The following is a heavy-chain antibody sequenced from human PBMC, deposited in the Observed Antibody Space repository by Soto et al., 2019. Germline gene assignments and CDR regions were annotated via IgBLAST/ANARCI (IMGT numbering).Heavy chain of an antibody. CDR1: GFTFRNFW. Sequence: GGSLRLSCAASGFTFRNFWMHWVRQAPGKGLVWVSRVNSDGDTTYYADSVKGRFTISRDNAKNTLYLQMNSLRAEDTAVYYCAREGSPRYYYYGMDVWGQGTTVTVSS. CDR2: VNSDGDTT. CDR3: AREGSPRYYYYGMDV. D-gene: IGHD6-13*01. V-gene: IGHV3-74*01. J-gene: IGHJ6*02.